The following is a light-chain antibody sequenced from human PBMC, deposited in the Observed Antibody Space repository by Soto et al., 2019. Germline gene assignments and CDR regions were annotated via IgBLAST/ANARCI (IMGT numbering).Light chain of an antibody. V-gene: IGLV2-14*01. CDR1: SSDVGGYDY. J-gene: IGLJ1*01. Sequence: QSALTQPASVSGSPGQSITISCTGTSSDVGGYDYLSWYQQHPGKAPKLMIYDVNNRPSGVSNRFSGSKSGNTASLTISGLQAEDEADYYCSSYISSSDVFGTGTKVTVL. CDR3: SSYISSSDV. CDR2: DVN.